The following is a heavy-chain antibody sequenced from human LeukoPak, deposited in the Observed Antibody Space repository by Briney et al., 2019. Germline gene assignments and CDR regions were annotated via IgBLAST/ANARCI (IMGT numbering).Heavy chain of an antibody. V-gene: IGHV5-51*01. CDR1: GYSFTNYW. CDR2: IYPGDSDI. CDR3: ARLGSRHGYNWGDL. D-gene: IGHD5-24*01. Sequence: GESLKISCKGSGYSFTNYWIGWVRQMPGKGLESMGVIYPGDSDIRYSPSFQGQVTISADKSISTAYLQWSSLKASDTAMYYCARLGSRHGYNWGDLWGQGTLVTVSS. J-gene: IGHJ5*02.